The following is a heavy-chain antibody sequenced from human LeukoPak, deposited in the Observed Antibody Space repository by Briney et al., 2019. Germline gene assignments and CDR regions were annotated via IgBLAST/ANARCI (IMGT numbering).Heavy chain of an antibody. J-gene: IGHJ6*03. Sequence: ASVKVSCKASGYTFTSYYMHWVRQAPGQGLEWMGIINPSGGSTSYAQKFQGRVTMTRDMSTSTVYMELSSLRSDDTAVYYCARDRYYYDSSGYYLLGFHIHYYYYYMDVWGKGTTVTISS. V-gene: IGHV1-46*01. CDR1: GYTFTSYY. CDR2: INPSGGST. D-gene: IGHD3-22*01. CDR3: ARDRYYYDSSGYYLLGFHIHYYYYYMDV.